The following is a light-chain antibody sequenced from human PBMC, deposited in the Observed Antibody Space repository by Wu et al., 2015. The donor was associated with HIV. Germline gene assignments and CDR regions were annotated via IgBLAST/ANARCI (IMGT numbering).Light chain of an antibody. Sequence: IVLTQSLGTLSLSPGETATLSCRASQTISSNFLAWYQQKPGRAPRLLIYAASRRATGIPDRFSGSGSGTDFTLTISRLEPEDFAVYFCQHYDTSPYSFGQGTKLEIK. J-gene: IGKJ2*03. V-gene: IGKV3-20*01. CDR1: QTISSNF. CDR3: QHYDTSPYS. CDR2: AAS.